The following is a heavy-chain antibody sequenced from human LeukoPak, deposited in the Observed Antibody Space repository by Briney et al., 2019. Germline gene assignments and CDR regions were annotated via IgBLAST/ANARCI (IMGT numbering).Heavy chain of an antibody. J-gene: IGHJ4*02. CDR1: GFSFRDFG. D-gene: IGHD1-26*01. Sequence: GSLRLSCAVSGFSFRDFGFHWVRQAPGKGLEWVAVTWYDESQRYYADSVKGRFTISKDNSKNTLYLEMNSLRVEDTAVYYCAKWEGTRQFYFGYWGQGALVTVAS. V-gene: IGHV3-33*06. CDR3: AKWEGTRQFYFGY. CDR2: TWYDESQR.